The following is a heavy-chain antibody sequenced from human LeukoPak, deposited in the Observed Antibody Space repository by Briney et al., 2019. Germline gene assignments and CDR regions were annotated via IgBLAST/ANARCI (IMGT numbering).Heavy chain of an antibody. Sequence: SETLSLTCIVSGGSISSYYWGGFRQSPGKGLEWIGYIYYSGSTNYNPSLKSRVTISVDTSKNQFSLNLSSVTAADTAVYYCARVSLWAFDIWGQGTMVTVSS. V-gene: IGHV4-59*01. CDR3: ARVSLWAFDI. CDR1: GGSISSYY. J-gene: IGHJ3*02. D-gene: IGHD3-10*01. CDR2: IYYSGST.